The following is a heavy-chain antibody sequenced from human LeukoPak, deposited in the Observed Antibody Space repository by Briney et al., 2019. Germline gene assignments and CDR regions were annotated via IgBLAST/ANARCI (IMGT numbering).Heavy chain of an antibody. CDR3: AYGDFWSGFDY. CDR1: GFTFSSYS. Sequence: PGGSLGLSCAASGFTFSSYSMNWVRQAPGKGLQWVSCISSSSSYIYYADSVKGRFTISRDNAKNSLYLQMNSLRAEDTAVYYCAYGDFWSGFDYWGQGTLVTVSS. J-gene: IGHJ4*02. V-gene: IGHV3-21*01. CDR2: ISSSSSYI. D-gene: IGHD3-3*01.